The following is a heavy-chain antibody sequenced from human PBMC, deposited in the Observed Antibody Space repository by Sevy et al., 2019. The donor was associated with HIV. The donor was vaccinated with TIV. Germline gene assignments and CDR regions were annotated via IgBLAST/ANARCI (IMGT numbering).Heavy chain of an antibody. V-gene: IGHV3-23*01. Sequence: GGSLRLSCEVSGFTFGYFAMCWVRQAPGKGLEWVSGISPNGATSHYAASVRGRFTISRDNSKNRMYLQMSSLRAEDTAQYYCAKDTSGWYDALDQWGQGTLVTVSS. CDR3: AKDTSGWYDALDQ. J-gene: IGHJ4*02. CDR1: GFTFGYFA. CDR2: ISPNGATS. D-gene: IGHD6-19*01.